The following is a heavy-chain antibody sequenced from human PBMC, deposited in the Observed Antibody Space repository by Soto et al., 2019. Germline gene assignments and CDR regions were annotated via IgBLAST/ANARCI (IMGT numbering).Heavy chain of an antibody. D-gene: IGHD2-21*01. V-gene: IGHV4-34*01. J-gene: IGHJ4*02. CDR1: GGSFSGYY. CDR2: INHSGST. Sequence: KTSETLSLTCAVYGGSFSGYYWSWIRQPPGKGLEWIGEINHSGSTNYNPSLKSRVTISVDTSKNQFSLKLSSVTAADTAVYYCARGLGMCRWCRHFDYWGQGTLVTVSS. CDR3: ARGLGMCRWCRHFDY.